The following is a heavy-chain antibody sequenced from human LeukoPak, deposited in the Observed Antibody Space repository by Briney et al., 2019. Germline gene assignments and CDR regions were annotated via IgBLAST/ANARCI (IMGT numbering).Heavy chain of an antibody. Sequence: TGGSPRLSCAASGFTFSSYGMHWVRQAPGKGLEWVAFIRYDGSNKYYADSVKGRFTISRDNSKNTLYLQMNSLRAEDTAVYYCAKDQMRYCSSTSCYPFDYWGQGTLVTVSS. CDR3: AKDQMRYCSSTSCYPFDY. D-gene: IGHD2-2*01. J-gene: IGHJ4*02. CDR2: IRYDGSNK. V-gene: IGHV3-30*02. CDR1: GFTFSSYG.